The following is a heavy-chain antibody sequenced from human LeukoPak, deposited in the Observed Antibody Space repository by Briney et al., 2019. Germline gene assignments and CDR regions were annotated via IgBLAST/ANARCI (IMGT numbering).Heavy chain of an antibody. D-gene: IGHD4-17*01. CDR2: ISGSGGST. CDR3: ATALDYGDSRDY. Sequence: GGSLRLSCAASGFTFSSYAMSWVRQAPGKGLEWVSAISGSGGSTYYADSVKGRFTISRDNSKNTLYLQMNSLRAEDTAVYYCATALDYGDSRDYWGQGTLVTVSS. J-gene: IGHJ4*02. CDR1: GFTFSSYA. V-gene: IGHV3-23*01.